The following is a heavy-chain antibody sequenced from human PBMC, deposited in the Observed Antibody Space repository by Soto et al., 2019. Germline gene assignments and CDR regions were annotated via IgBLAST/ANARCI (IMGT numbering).Heavy chain of an antibody. D-gene: IGHD3-9*01. CDR2: ISYDGSNK. CDR3: ARDLQLRYFDWLSSPDY. CDR1: GFTFSSYA. V-gene: IGHV3-30-3*01. J-gene: IGHJ4*02. Sequence: QVQLVESGGGVVQPGRSLRLSCAASGFTFSSYAMHWVRQAPGKGLEWVAVISYDGSNKYYADSVKGRFTISRDNSKNTLYLQMNSQRAEDTAVYYCARDLQLRYFDWLSSPDYWGQGTLVTVSS.